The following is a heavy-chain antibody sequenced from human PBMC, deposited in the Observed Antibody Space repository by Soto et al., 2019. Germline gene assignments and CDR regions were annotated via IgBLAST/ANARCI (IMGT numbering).Heavy chain of an antibody. V-gene: IGHV4-34*01. CDR1: GGSFSGYY. D-gene: IGHD2-2*01. Sequence: QVQLQQWGAGLLKPSETLSLTCAVYGGSFSGYYWSWIRQPPGKGLEWIGEINHSGSTNYNPSLKSRVTISVDTSKNQFSLKLSSVTAADTAVYYCARAKHQLPLKAFDIWGQGTMVTVSS. J-gene: IGHJ3*02. CDR3: ARAKHQLPLKAFDI. CDR2: INHSGST.